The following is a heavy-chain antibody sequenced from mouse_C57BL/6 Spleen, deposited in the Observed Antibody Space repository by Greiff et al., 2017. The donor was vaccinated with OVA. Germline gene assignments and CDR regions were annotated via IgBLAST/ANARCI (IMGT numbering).Heavy chain of an antibody. V-gene: IGHV1-61*01. CDR2: IYPSDSET. CDR1: GYTFTSYW. D-gene: IGHD6-1*01. CDR3: ARSYATGYFDY. Sequence: QVQLQQPGAELVRPGSSVQLSCKASGYTFTSYWMAWVKQRPGQGLEWIGNIYPSDSETHYNQKFKDKATLTVDKSSSTAYMQLSSLTSEDSAVYYCARSYATGYFDYWGQGTTLTVSS. J-gene: IGHJ2*01.